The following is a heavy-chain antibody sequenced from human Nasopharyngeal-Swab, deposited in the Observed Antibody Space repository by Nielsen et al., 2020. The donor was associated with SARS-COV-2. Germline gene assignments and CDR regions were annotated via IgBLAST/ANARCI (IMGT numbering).Heavy chain of an antibody. J-gene: IGHJ4*02. CDR3: AKALLHIAVVTAPGGY. CDR1: GFTFSSYS. CDR2: ISGSGGST. D-gene: IGHD2-21*02. V-gene: IGHV3-23*01. Sequence: GSSMKISCAASGFTFSSYSMNWVRQAPGKGLEWVSAISGSGGSTYYADSVKGRFTISRDNSKNTLYLQMNSLRAEDTAVYYCAKALLHIAVVTAPGGYWGQGTLVTVSS.